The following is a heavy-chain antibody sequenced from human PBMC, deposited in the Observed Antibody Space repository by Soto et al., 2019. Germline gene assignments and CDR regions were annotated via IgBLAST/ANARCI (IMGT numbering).Heavy chain of an antibody. V-gene: IGHV3-30*18. D-gene: IGHD4-4*01. J-gene: IGHJ6*01. Sequence: GGSLRLSCAASGFTFSSYGMHWVRQAPGKGLEWVAVISYDGSNKYYADSVKGRFTISRDNSKNTLYLQMNSLRAEDTAVYYCAKDLGYSNSYYYYGMDVWGQGTTVSVSS. CDR3: AKDLGYSNSYYYYGMDV. CDR2: ISYDGSNK. CDR1: GFTFSSYG.